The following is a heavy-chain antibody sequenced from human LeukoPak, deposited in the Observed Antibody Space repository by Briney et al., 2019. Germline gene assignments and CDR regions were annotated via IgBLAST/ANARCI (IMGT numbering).Heavy chain of an antibody. CDR1: GGSISSGGYY. D-gene: IGHD4-23*01. J-gene: IGHJ4*02. CDR2: IYYSGST. V-gene: IGHV4-31*03. Sequence: PSETLSLTCTVSGGSISSGGYYWSWIRQHPGKGLEWIGYIYYSGSTYYNPSLKSRVTISVDTSKNQFSLKLSSVTAADTAVYYCARVVGGNGYYFDYWGQGTLVTVSS. CDR3: ARVVGGNGYYFDY.